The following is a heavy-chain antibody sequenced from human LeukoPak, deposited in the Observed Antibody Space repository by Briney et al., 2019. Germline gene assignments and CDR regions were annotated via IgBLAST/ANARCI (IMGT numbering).Heavy chain of an antibody. D-gene: IGHD6-19*01. V-gene: IGHV1-69*13. CDR2: IIPIFGTA. CDR1: GGTFSSYA. CDR3: ARAARGWDNPRGHYYYYGMDV. J-gene: IGHJ6*02. Sequence: ASVKVSCKASGGTFSSYAISWVRQAPGQGLEWMGGIIPIFGTANYAQKFQGRVTITADESTSTAYMELSGLRSEDTAVYYCARAARGWDNPRGHYYYYGMDVWGQGTTVTVSS.